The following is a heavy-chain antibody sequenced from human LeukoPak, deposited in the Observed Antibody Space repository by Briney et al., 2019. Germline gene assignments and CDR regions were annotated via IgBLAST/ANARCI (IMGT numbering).Heavy chain of an antibody. Sequence: GSLRLSCAASGFTFSSYAMSWVRQAPGKGLEWVSAISGSGGNTHYADSVKGRFTISRDNSKNTLYLQMNSLTAEDTAVYYCARDDRLYLSFQYWGQGTLVTVSS. CDR3: ARDDRLYLSFQY. CDR2: ISGSGGNT. J-gene: IGHJ1*01. D-gene: IGHD4/OR15-4a*01. V-gene: IGHV3-23*01. CDR1: GFTFSSYA.